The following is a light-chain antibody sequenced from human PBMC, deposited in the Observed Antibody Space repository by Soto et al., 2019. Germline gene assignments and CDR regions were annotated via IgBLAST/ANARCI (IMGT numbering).Light chain of an antibody. J-gene: IGKJ1*01. Sequence: IQMTQSPSNLSASVGDRVTITCRASQNVNNWLAWYQHKPGKAPNLLIYKASSLDSGVPSRFSGSGSGTEFTLTISSLQPDDSATYYCHQYNSYSTFGQGTKVEIK. CDR3: HQYNSYST. CDR1: QNVNNW. V-gene: IGKV1-5*03. CDR2: KAS.